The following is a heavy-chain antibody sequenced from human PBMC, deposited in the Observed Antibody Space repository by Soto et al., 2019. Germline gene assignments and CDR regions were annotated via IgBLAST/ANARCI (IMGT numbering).Heavy chain of an antibody. CDR2: ISYDGSNK. D-gene: IGHD4-4*01. J-gene: IGHJ4*02. V-gene: IGHV3-30-3*01. CDR3: ARDEGDSNYDY. Sequence: QVQLVESGGGVVQPGRSLRLSCAASGFTFSSYAMHWVRQAPGKGLEWVAVISYDGSNKYYADSVKGRFTISRDNSKNTLYLQMNCLRAEDTAVYYCARDEGDSNYDYWGQGTLVTVSS. CDR1: GFTFSSYA.